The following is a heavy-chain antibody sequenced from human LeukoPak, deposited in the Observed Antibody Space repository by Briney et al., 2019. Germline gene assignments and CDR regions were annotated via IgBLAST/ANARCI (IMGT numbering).Heavy chain of an antibody. CDR2: IIPIFGTA. J-gene: IGHJ4*02. Sequence: ASVKVSRKASGGTFSSSAISWVRQAPGQGLEWMGGIIPIFGTANYAQKFQGRVTITTDESTSTAYMELSSLRSEDTAVYYCASAPVGTTRYFDYWGQGTLVTVSS. CDR1: GGTFSSSA. CDR3: ASAPVGTTRYFDY. V-gene: IGHV1-69*05. D-gene: IGHD1-7*01.